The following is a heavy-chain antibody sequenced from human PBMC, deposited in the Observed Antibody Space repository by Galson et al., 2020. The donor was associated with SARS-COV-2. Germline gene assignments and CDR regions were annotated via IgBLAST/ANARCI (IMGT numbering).Heavy chain of an antibody. Sequence: ASVKVSCKASGYTFPDYDVNWVRQVAGQGLDWVGWMNPNSGNTCYAQKFQCRVTMTRDTSINTAYMELSGLTSADTAVYYCARGVRSDFWGQGTQITVSS. D-gene: IGHD3-10*01. J-gene: IGHJ4*02. CDR2: MNPNSGNT. CDR3: ARGVRSDF. CDR1: GYTFPDYD. V-gene: IGHV1-8*01.